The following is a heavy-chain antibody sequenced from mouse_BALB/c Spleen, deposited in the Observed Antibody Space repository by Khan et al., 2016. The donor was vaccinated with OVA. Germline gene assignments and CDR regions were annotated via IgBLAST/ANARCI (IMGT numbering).Heavy chain of an antibody. J-gene: IGHJ3*01. CDR2: FNPSNGDT. D-gene: IGHD2-1*01. CDR1: GFTFTSYY. V-gene: IGHV1S81*02. CDR3: TRSGYGSFAY. Sequence: VQLQESGAELVKPGASVKLSCKASGFTFTSYYMYWVKQRPGQGLEWIGEFNPSNGDTNFNEKFKSKATLTVDRSSSPAYMQLNSLTSEDSAVYYCTRSGYGSFAYWGQGTLVTVSA.